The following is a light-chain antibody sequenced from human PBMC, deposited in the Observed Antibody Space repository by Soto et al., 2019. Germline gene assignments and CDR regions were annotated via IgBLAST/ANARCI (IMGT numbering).Light chain of an antibody. Sequence: EIVLTHSPATLSLSPGERATLSCRASQSVSSYLAWYQQKPGQAPRLLIYDASNRATGIPARFSGSGSGTEFTLTISSLQSEDFAVYYCQQYNNLPRTFGQGTKVDIK. CDR3: QQYNNLPRT. CDR2: DAS. V-gene: IGKV3-11*01. J-gene: IGKJ1*01. CDR1: QSVSSY.